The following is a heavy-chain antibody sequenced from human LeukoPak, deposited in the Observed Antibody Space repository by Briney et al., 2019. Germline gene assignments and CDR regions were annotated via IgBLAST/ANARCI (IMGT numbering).Heavy chain of an antibody. CDR2: IFPSGGEI. D-gene: IGHD3-16*01. Sequence: QPGGSLRLSCAASGFTFSTFAMIWVRQPPGKGLEWVSSIFPSGGEIHYADSVRGRFTISRDNSKSTLSLQMNSLRAEDTAVYYCAKAKSLGELLWGQGTLVTVSS. J-gene: IGHJ4*02. CDR3: AKAKSLGELL. CDR1: GFTFSTFA. V-gene: IGHV3-23*01.